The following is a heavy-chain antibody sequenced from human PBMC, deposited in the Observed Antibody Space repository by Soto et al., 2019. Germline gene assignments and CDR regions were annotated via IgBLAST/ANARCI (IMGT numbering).Heavy chain of an antibody. CDR2: ISYDGSNK. CDR3: ARADSSGSQIFDY. J-gene: IGHJ4*02. CDR1: GFTFSSYA. D-gene: IGHD3-22*01. Sequence: GGSLRLSCAASGFTFSSYAMHWVRQAPGKGLEWVAVISYDGSNKYYADSVKGRFTISRDNSKNTLYLQMNSLRAEDTAVYYCARADSSGSQIFDYWGQGTLVTVSS. V-gene: IGHV3-30-3*01.